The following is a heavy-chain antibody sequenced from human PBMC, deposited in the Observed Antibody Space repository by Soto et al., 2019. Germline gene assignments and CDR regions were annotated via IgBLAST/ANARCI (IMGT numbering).Heavy chain of an antibody. CDR3: ARGDQWPGLKLGY. D-gene: IGHD6-19*01. V-gene: IGHV4-31*03. Sequence: SETLSLTCTVSGGSLSSGAYYWSWIRQHPGKGLEWIGYIYYSGSTYYNPSLESRVTISVDTSKTHFSLRLSSVTVADTAVYYCARGDQWPGLKLGYWGLGTLVTVSS. J-gene: IGHJ4*02. CDR2: IYYSGST. CDR1: GGSLSSGAYY.